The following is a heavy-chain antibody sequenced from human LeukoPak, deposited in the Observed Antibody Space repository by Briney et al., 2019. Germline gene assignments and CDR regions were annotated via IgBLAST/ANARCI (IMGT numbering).Heavy chain of an antibody. CDR2: ISSSSSYI. CDR3: ARDLGDYGDYGCEY. D-gene: IGHD4-17*01. CDR1: GFTFSSYS. V-gene: IGHV3-21*01. Sequence: GGSLRLSCAASGFTFSSYSMNWVRQAPGKGLEWVSSISSSSSYIYYADSVKGRFTISRDNAKNSLYLQMNSLRAEDTAVYYCARDLGDYGDYGCEYWGQGTLVTVSS. J-gene: IGHJ4*02.